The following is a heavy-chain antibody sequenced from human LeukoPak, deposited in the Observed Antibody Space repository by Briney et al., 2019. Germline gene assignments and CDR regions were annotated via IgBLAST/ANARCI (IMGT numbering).Heavy chain of an antibody. J-gene: IGHJ4*02. D-gene: IGHD1-26*01. V-gene: IGHV1-24*01. CDR1: GYTLTELP. CDR3: ATGTSGSYYVGIVRPIDY. CDR2: FDPDDGET. Sequence: ASVKVSCKVSGYTLTELPIHWVQQAPGKGLEWMGGFDPDDGETVYAQMFQGRVTMTEDTSSDTASMELSSLRSEDTAVYYCATGTSGSYYVGIVRPIDYWGQGTLVTDSS.